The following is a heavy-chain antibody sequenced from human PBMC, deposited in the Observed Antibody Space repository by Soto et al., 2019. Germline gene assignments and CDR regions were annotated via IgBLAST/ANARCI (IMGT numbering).Heavy chain of an antibody. J-gene: IGHJ4*02. CDR1: GGTFSSYA. CDR3: ARGGGGSYYHPIDY. D-gene: IGHD1-26*01. CDR2: IIPIFGTA. V-gene: IGHV1-69*12. Sequence: QVQLVQSGAEVKKPGSSVKVSCKASGGTFSSYAISWVRQAPGQGLEWMGGIIPIFGTANYAQKFQGRVTXXAXEXXSTAYMELSSLRSEDTAVYYCARGGGGSYYHPIDYWGQGTLVTVSS.